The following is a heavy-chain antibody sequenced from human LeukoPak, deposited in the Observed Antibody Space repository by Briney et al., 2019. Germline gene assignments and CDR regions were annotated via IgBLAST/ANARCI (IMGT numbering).Heavy chain of an antibody. Sequence: KPSETLSLTCAVYGGSFSGYYWSWIRQPPGKGLEWIGEINHSGSTNYNPSLKSRVTISVDTSKNQFSLKLSSVTAADTAVYYCARGRQGSQDIVVVPAAIGFDYWSQGTLVTVSS. D-gene: IGHD2-2*01. CDR2: INHSGST. CDR3: ARGRQGSQDIVVVPAAIGFDY. J-gene: IGHJ4*02. CDR1: GGSFSGYY. V-gene: IGHV4-34*01.